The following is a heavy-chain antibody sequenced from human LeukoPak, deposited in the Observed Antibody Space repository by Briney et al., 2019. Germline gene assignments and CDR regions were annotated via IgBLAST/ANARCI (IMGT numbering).Heavy chain of an antibody. CDR3: ARDWFPAIDY. CDR1: GFTFSDTW. CDR2: IRSDGSDT. Sequence: PGGSLRLSCAASGFTFSDTWMHWVRQAPGEGLVWVSRIRSDGSDTRYAESVKGRFTISRDNAKNTLYLQMNSLRAEDTAVYYCARDWFPAIDYWGQGTLVTVSS. J-gene: IGHJ4*02. D-gene: IGHD3-10*01. V-gene: IGHV3-74*01.